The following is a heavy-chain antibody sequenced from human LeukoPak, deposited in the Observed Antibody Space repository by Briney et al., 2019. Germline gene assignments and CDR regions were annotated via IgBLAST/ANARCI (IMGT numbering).Heavy chain of an antibody. D-gene: IGHD3-10*01. J-gene: IGHJ4*02. CDR3: ARMGRTILGGPDY. CDR2: IYAGDSDA. CDR1: GYTFTYYW. V-gene: IGHV5-51*01. Sequence: GESLKISCQNSGYTFTYYWIGWVRQMPGKGLECMGIIYAGDSDARYGPSLQGQVTISVDKSINTAYLQWSSLKASDTAVYYCARMGRTILGGPDYWGQGTLVTVSS.